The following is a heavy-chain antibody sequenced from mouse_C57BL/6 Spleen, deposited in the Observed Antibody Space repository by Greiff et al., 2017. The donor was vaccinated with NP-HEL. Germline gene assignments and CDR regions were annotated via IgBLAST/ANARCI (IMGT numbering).Heavy chain of an antibody. CDR2: IYPGDGDT. CDR1: GYAFSSSW. V-gene: IGHV1-82*01. CDR3: AGSADFLFAY. J-gene: IGHJ3*01. Sequence: VQLQQSGPELVKPGASVKISCKASGYAFSSSWMNWVKQRPGKGLEWIGRIYPGDGDTNYNGKFKGKATLTADKSSSTAYMQLSSLTSEDSAVYFCAGSADFLFAYWGQGTLVTVSA.